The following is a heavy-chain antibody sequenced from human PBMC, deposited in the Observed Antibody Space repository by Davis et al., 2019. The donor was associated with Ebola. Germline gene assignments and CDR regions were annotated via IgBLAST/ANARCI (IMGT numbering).Heavy chain of an antibody. V-gene: IGHV3-21*01. CDR3: ARDRPLDFFFGDYYGMDV. CDR2: ISSDSDYI. Sequence: GESLKISCAASGFTFSTYSMSWVRQAPGKGLEWVSSISSDSDYIYYADSAQGRFTISRDNAKNSLYLQMNSLRAEETAVYYCARDRPLDFFFGDYYGMDVWGQGTTVTVSS. D-gene: IGHD3-16*01. J-gene: IGHJ6*02. CDR1: GFTFSTYS.